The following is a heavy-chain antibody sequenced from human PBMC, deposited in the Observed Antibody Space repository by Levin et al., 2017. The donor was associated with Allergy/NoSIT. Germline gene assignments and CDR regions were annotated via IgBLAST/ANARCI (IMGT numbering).Heavy chain of an antibody. CDR2: ISYDGSNK. J-gene: IGHJ6*02. D-gene: IGHD3-9*01. CDR3: ARDQSQALSYYDILTGYTLYYYGMDV. V-gene: IGHV3-30-3*01. Sequence: GGSLRLSCAASGFTFSSYAMHWVRQAPGKGLEWVAVISYDGSNKYYADSVKGRFTISRDNSKNTLYLQMNSLRAEDTAVYYCARDQSQALSYYDILTGYTLYYYGMDVWGQGTTVTVSS. CDR1: GFTFSSYA.